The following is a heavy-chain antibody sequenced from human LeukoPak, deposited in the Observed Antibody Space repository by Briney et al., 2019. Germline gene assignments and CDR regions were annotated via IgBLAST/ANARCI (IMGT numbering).Heavy chain of an antibody. D-gene: IGHD3-3*01. V-gene: IGHV2-5*02. CDR3: AHSGREYYDFWSGRPYSGYYFDY. Sequence: ESGPTLVNPTQTLTLTCTFSGFSLSTSGVGVGWIRQPPGKALEWIALNYWDDDKRYSPSLKSRLTITKDTSKDQVVLTMTNMDPVDTATYYCAHSGREYYDFWSGRPYSGYYFDYWGQGTLVTVS. J-gene: IGHJ4*02. CDR1: GFSLSTSGVG. CDR2: NYWDDDK.